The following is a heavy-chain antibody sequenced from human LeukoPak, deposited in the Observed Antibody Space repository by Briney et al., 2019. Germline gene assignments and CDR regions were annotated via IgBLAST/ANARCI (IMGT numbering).Heavy chain of an antibody. D-gene: IGHD3-16*01. CDR3: ARFRGTRGMVY. CDR2: IYSGGNT. J-gene: IGHJ4*02. V-gene: IGHV3-53*01. CDR1: GFTVSSHY. Sequence: PGGSLTLSCAASGFTVSSHYMTWVRQAPGKGLEWVSVIYSGGNTYYADSVKGRFTISRDNSKNTVYLQMNSLRVEDTAVYYCARFRGTRGMVYWGQGTLVTVSS.